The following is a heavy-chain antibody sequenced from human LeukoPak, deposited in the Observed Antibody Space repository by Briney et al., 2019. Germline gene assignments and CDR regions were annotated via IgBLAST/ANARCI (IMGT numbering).Heavy chain of an antibody. V-gene: IGHV3-33*08. J-gene: IGHJ4*02. Sequence: GGSLRLSCAASGFTFTKHAMHWVRQAPGKGLEWVAVIWYDGSNKYYADSVKGRFTISRDNSKNTLYLQMNSLRAEDTAVYYCARGVIPDYWGQGTLVTVSS. CDR1: GFTFTKHA. CDR3: ARGVIPDY. D-gene: IGHD3-22*01. CDR2: IWYDGSNK.